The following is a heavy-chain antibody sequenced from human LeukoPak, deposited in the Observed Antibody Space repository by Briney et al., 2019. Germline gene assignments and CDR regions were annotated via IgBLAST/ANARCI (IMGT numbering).Heavy chain of an antibody. CDR3: ARDLPPSSGAIDY. D-gene: IGHD1-26*01. V-gene: IGHV1-69*13. Sequence: ASVKVSCKASGGTFSSYAISWVRQAPGQGLEWMGGIIPIFGTANYAQKFQGRVTITADESTSTAYMELSRLRSDDTAVYYCARDLPPSSGAIDYWGQGTLVTVSS. CDR1: GGTFSSYA. CDR2: IIPIFGTA. J-gene: IGHJ4*02.